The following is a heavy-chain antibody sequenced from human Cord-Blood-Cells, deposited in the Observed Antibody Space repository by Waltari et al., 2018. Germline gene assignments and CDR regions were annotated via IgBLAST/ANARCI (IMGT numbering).Heavy chain of an antibody. CDR1: GYTFTGYY. V-gene: IGHV1-2*04. CDR2: INPNRGGT. D-gene: IGHD7-27*01. Sequence: QVQLVQSGAEVKKPGASVKVSCKASGYTFTGYYMHWVRQAPGQGLEWMGWINPNRGGTNYAQKFQGWVTMTRDTSISTAYMELSRLRSDDTAVYYCVRSARTNSRTLLDYWGQGTLVTVSS. J-gene: IGHJ4*02. CDR3: VRSARTNSRTLLDY.